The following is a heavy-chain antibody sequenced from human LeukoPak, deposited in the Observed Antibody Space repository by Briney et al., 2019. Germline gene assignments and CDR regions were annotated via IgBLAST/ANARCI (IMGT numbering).Heavy chain of an antibody. CDR3: ATHYHTGGYSAFDI. V-gene: IGHV5-51*01. CDR2: IFPGDSNT. CDR1: GCSFSFYL. J-gene: IGHJ3*02. D-gene: IGHD3-22*01. Sequence: GASVTLSLTGSGCSFSFYLIGWVRLMPGTGLGWMGVIFPGDSNTQYRPSFQDQVPISADQSISTAYLQWSTLKASDTAMYYCATHYHTGGYSAFDIWGQGTMVTVSS.